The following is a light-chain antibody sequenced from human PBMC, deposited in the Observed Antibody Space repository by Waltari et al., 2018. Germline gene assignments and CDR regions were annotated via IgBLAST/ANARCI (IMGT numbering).Light chain of an antibody. CDR2: VNRDGSH. CDR3: QAWGPGIRV. J-gene: IGLJ3*02. V-gene: IGLV4-69*01. Sequence: QLVLTQSPSASASPGASVKLILLPSSGHTNYAIACQPQQTGQGPLYLMKVNRDGSHYKGDWIPDRFSGTSSGADRYLTISSLQSEDEADYYCQAWGPGIRVVGGGTKVTVL. CDR1: SGHTNYA.